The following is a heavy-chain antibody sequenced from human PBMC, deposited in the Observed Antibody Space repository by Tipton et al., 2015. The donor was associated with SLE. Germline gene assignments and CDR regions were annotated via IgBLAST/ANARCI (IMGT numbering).Heavy chain of an antibody. Sequence: TLSLTCSVSGASISIDYWSWVRQPPGKGLEWIGNMYYSGSTNYNPSLKSRVSISADTSKNQVSLRVASVSAADTAVYYCATVRLQRDGWYPWDFWDQGTLVSVSS. V-gene: IGHV4-59*12. CDR2: MYYSGST. D-gene: IGHD6-19*01. J-gene: IGHJ4*02. CDR1: GASISIDY. CDR3: ATVRLQRDGWYPWDF.